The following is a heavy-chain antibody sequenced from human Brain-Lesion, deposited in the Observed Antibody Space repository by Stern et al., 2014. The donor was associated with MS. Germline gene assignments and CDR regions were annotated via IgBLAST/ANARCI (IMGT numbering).Heavy chain of an antibody. V-gene: IGHV4-31*03. CDR2: IYYTGSA. CDR3: ARGARYSDSSGYYFYFDY. Sequence: QVQLQESGPGLVKPSQTLPLTCTVSGGSINSGGYSWSWIRQYPGKGLEWIGYIYYTGSAYYDPSLKSRLSMSIDTSKNQFSLNLNSVTAADTAVYYCARGARYSDSSGYYFYFDYWGQGTLVTVSS. D-gene: IGHD3-22*01. J-gene: IGHJ4*02. CDR1: GGSINSGGYS.